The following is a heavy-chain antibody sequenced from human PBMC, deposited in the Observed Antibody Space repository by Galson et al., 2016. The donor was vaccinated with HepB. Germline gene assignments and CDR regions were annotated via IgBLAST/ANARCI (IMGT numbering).Heavy chain of an antibody. D-gene: IGHD2-21*01. CDR1: TFTFSRFT. V-gene: IGHV3-30-3*01. J-gene: IGHJ4*02. Sequence: SLRLSCAASTFTFSRFTLHWVRQAPGKGLEWVALISYDGSNKFYADSVKGRFTISRDNSKNTLYLQMNGLRAEDTAVYYCAGDLDGNNCYGGYFDSWGQGTLVTVSS. CDR2: ISYDGSNK. CDR3: AGDLDGNNCYGGYFDS.